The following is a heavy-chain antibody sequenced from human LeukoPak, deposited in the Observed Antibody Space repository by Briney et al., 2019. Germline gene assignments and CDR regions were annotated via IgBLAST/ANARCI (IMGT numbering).Heavy chain of an antibody. Sequence: ASVKVSCKASGYTFTGYYMHWVRQAPGQGLEWMGWINPNSGGTNYAQKFQGRVTMTRDTSISTAYMELSRLRSDDTAVYYCARSRRRTMIVYGGYYFDYWGQGTLVTVSS. J-gene: IGHJ4*02. V-gene: IGHV1-2*02. CDR3: ARSRRRTMIVYGGYYFDY. CDR2: INPNSGGT. CDR1: GYTFTGYY. D-gene: IGHD3-22*01.